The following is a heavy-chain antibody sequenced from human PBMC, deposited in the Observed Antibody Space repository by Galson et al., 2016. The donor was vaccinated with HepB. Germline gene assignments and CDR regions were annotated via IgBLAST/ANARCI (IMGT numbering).Heavy chain of an antibody. D-gene: IGHD3-10*01. J-gene: IGHJ4*02. V-gene: IGHV1-18*01. CDR1: GYSFSTYG. CDR3: ARSRGAVGFGDY. CDR2: ISGINDKT. Sequence: SVRVSCKASGYSFSTYGITWVRQAPGQGLEWMGWISGINDKTQYAQKLEDRVTLTIETSTNTAYMELRSLRSEDTALYFCARSRGAVGFGDYWGQGTFVTVSS.